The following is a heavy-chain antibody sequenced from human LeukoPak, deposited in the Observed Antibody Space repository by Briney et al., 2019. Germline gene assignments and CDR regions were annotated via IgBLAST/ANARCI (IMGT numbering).Heavy chain of an antibody. V-gene: IGHV1-24*01. CDR1: GYTLTELS. J-gene: IGHJ3*02. Sequence: GASVKVSCMVSGYTLTELSMHWVRQAPGKGLEWMGGFDPEDGETIYAQKFQGRVTMTEDTSTDTAYMELSSLRSEDTAVYYCATALGGDYVGDAFDIWGQGTMVTVSS. CDR3: ATALGGDYVGDAFDI. D-gene: IGHD4-17*01. CDR2: FDPEDGET.